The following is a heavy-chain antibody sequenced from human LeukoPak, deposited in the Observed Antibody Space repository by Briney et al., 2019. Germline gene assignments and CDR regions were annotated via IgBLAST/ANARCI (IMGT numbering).Heavy chain of an antibody. CDR2: ISYDGSNK. CDR1: GFTFSSYG. CDR3: ARGLDRRVAGTGGLPFDY. D-gene: IGHD6-19*01. J-gene: IGHJ4*02. Sequence: PGGSLRLSCAASGFTFSSYGMHWVRQAPGKGLEWVAVISYDGSNKYYADSVKGRFTISRDNSKNTLYLQMNSLRGEDTAVYYCARGLDRRVAGTGGLPFDYWGQGTLVTVSS. V-gene: IGHV3-30*03.